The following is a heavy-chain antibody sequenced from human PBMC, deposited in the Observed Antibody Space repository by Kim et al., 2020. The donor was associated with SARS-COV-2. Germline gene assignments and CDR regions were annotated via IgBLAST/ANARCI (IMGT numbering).Heavy chain of an antibody. D-gene: IGHD6-13*01. V-gene: IGHV4-59*09. J-gene: IGHJ4*02. CDR3: VRGGHSSSWYYFDY. Sequence: NPTRKSSIIMSVDRSRNQFSLKLSSVTAADTAVYYCVRGGHSSSWYYFDYWGPGILVTVSS.